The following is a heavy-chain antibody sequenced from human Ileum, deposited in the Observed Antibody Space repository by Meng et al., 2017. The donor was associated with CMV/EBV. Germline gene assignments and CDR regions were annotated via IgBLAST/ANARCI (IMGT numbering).Heavy chain of an antibody. Sequence: QSQLLHSGVDVEKPGASVKVSCKASGYTFTSQGITWVRQAPGQGLEWMGWINTNNGNTNYAWKFQGRVTMTTDTSTSTGYMELRSLRSDDTAVYYCARGIDYWGQGTMVTVSS. J-gene: IGHJ4*02. CDR3: ARGIDY. V-gene: IGHV1-18*01. CDR2: INTNNGNT. CDR1: GYTFTSQG.